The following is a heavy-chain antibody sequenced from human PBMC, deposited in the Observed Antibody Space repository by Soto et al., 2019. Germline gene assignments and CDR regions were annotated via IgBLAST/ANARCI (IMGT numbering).Heavy chain of an antibody. CDR2: ISGSGGST. CDR1: GFTFSSYA. J-gene: IGHJ4*02. CDR3: AKDNIVVVPAAMLFSSNYFDY. D-gene: IGHD2-2*01. Sequence: GGSLRLSCAASGFTFSSYAMSWVRQAPGKGLEWVSAISGSGGSTYYADSVKGRFTISRDNSKNTLYLQMNSLRAEDTAVYYCAKDNIVVVPAAMLFSSNYFDYWGQGTLVTVSS. V-gene: IGHV3-23*01.